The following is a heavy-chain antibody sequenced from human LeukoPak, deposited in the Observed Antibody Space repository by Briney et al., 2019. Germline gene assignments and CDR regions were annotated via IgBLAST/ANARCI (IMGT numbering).Heavy chain of an antibody. Sequence: GGSLRLSCAASGFTFSSYAMHWVRQAPGKGLEWVAVISYDGSNRYYADSVKGRFTISRDNSKNTLYLQMNSLRAEDTAVYYCARDRDTYSREGSDYWGQGTLVTVSS. D-gene: IGHD6-13*01. J-gene: IGHJ4*02. V-gene: IGHV3-30-3*01. CDR3: ARDRDTYSREGSDY. CDR2: ISYDGSNR. CDR1: GFTFSSYA.